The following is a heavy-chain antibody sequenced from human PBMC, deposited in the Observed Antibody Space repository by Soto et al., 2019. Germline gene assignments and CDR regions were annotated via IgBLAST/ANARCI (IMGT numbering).Heavy chain of an antibody. CDR3: ARGGHTGRGYGIRSPMDS. CDR1: GGSFSGYY. V-gene: IGHV4-34*01. CDR2: INHSGST. Sequence: PSETLSLTCAVYGGSFSGYYWSWIRQPPGKGLEWIGEINHSGSTNYNPSLKSRVTISVDTSKNQFSLKLSSVTAADTAMYYCARGGHTGRGYGIRSPMDSGGRGPRLPVSS. J-gene: IGHJ4*02. D-gene: IGHD5-18*01.